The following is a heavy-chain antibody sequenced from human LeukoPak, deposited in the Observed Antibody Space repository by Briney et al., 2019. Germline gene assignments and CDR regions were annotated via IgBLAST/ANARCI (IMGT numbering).Heavy chain of an antibody. CDR2: INHSGSA. Sequence: SETLSLTCAVYGGSLSGSYWSWIRQPPGKGLEWIGEINHSGSANYNPSLKSRVTLSIDKSKNQFSLNVNSVTAADTAVYYCARARRDSGYYKVDYWGQGTLVTVSS. D-gene: IGHD3-3*01. J-gene: IGHJ4*02. V-gene: IGHV4-34*01. CDR1: GGSLSGSY. CDR3: ARARRDSGYYKVDY.